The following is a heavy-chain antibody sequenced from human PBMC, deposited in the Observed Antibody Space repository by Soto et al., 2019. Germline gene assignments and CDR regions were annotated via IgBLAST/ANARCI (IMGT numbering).Heavy chain of an antibody. J-gene: IGHJ6*02. CDR3: ARGDREDIAVVIGVRPGEYGVDV. D-gene: IGHD2-15*01. CDR1: GFTFRNYA. Sequence: QVQLVESGGGVVQPGRSLRLSCAASGFTFRNYAMHWVRQAPGKGLECVAVISYDGGNKVYRDYVKGRWTTSRDNSKNTLYLQLNSLRYEHTAEYYCARGDREDIAVVIGVRPGEYGVDVWGQGTTVTVSS. V-gene: IGHV3-30-3*01. CDR2: ISYDGGNK.